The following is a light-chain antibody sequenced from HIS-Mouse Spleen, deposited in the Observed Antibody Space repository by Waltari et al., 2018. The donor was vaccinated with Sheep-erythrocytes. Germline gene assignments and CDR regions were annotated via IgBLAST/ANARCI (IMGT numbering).Light chain of an antibody. CDR2: DVS. CDR1: SSDVGGYNY. J-gene: IGLJ1*01. V-gene: IGLV2-11*01. CDR3: CSYAGSYNHV. Sequence: QSALTQPRSVSGSPGQSVTISCTGTSSDVGGYNYVSLYQQHPGKAPKLMIYDVSKRPSGVPVRFSCSKYGNTASLTISGLQAEDEADYYCCSYAGSYNHVFATGTKVTVL.